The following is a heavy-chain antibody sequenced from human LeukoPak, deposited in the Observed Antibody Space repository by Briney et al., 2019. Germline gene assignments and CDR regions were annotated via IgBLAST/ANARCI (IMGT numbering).Heavy chain of an antibody. Sequence: AETLSLTCTVSGGSISSSYSYWGWIRQPPGKGLEWIGNIYYSGSTYYSPSLTSRVTVSVDTSENQFSLKLSSVTAADTAVYYCARAHSIASYYYGVDVWGQGTTVTVSS. J-gene: IGHJ6*02. V-gene: IGHV4-39*07. CDR2: IYYSGST. D-gene: IGHD2/OR15-2a*01. CDR3: ARAHSIASYYYGVDV. CDR1: GGSISSSYSY.